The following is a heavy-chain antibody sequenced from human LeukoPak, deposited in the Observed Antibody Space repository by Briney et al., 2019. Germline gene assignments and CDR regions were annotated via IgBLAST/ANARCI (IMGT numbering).Heavy chain of an antibody. CDR2: INHSGST. CDR3: ARGGVCSSTSCYYYYYYMDV. CDR1: GGSFSGYY. Sequence: SETLSLTCAVYGGSFSGYYWSWIRKPPGKGLEWIGEINHSGSTNYNPSLKSRVTIPVDTSKNQFSLKLSSVTAADTAVYYCARGGVCSSTSCYYYYYYMDVWGKGTTVTVSS. V-gene: IGHV4-34*01. J-gene: IGHJ6*03. D-gene: IGHD2-2*01.